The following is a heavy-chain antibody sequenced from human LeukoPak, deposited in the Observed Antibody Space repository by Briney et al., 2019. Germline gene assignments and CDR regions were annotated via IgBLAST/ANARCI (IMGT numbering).Heavy chain of an antibody. CDR2: ISSSSSYI. Sequence: GGSLRLSCVASGFTFSSYSMNWVRQAPGKGLEWVSSISSSSSYIYYADSVKGRFTISRDNAKNSLYLQMNSLRAEDTAVYYCARVSSIAAAVDFDYWGQGTLVTVSS. D-gene: IGHD6-13*01. V-gene: IGHV3-21*01. J-gene: IGHJ4*02. CDR1: GFTFSSYS. CDR3: ARVSSIAAAVDFDY.